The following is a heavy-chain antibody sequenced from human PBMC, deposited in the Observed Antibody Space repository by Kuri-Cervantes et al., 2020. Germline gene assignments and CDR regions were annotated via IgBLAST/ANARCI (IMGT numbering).Heavy chain of an antibody. Sequence: ASVKVSCKVSGYSLSELSMHWVRQAPGEGPEWMGDFDPEVGETIYAHKLQGRVTMTEDTSTGRAYMELSSVRSDDTAVYYCARDWFVVPAAPPGDYWGQGTLVTVSS. CDR3: ARDWFVVPAAPPGDY. J-gene: IGHJ4*02. CDR2: FDPEVGET. V-gene: IGHV1-24*01. CDR1: GYSLSELS. D-gene: IGHD2-2*01.